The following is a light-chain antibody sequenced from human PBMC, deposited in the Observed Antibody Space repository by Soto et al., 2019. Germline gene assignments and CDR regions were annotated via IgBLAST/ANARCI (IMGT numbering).Light chain of an antibody. V-gene: IGKV3-20*01. CDR3: QQYGSSLTWT. Sequence: EIVLTQSPGTLSLSPGERATLSCRASQSVSSSYLAWYQQKPCQAPRLLIYGASSRATGIPDRFSGSGSGTDFTPTISRLEPEDFAVYYCQQYGSSLTWTFGQGTKLDIK. J-gene: IGKJ1*01. CDR2: GAS. CDR1: QSVSSSY.